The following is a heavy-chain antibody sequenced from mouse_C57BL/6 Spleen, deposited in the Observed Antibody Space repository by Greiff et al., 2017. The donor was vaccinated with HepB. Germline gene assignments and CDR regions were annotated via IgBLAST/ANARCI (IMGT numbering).Heavy chain of an antibody. CDR2: IDPETGGT. D-gene: IGHD2-1*01. CDR1: GYTFTDYE. J-gene: IGHJ3*01. CDR3: TGYGNFAY. Sequence: VKLVESGAELVRPGASVTLSCKASGYTFTDYEMHWVKQTPVHGLEWIGAIDPETGGTAYNQKFKGKAILTADKSSSTAYMELRSLTSEDSAVYYCTGYGNFAYWGQGTLVTVSA. V-gene: IGHV1-15*01.